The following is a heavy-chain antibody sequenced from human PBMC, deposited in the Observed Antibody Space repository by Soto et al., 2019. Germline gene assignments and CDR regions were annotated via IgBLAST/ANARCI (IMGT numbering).Heavy chain of an antibody. CDR1: GFTVSSNYA. CDR3: ARLLGSVTTFDY. CDR2: ISGSGDST. Sequence: GGSLRLSCAASGFTVSSNYAMRWVRQAPGKGLEWVSGISGSGDSTYYADSVKGRVTISRDNDKSTLYLQMNSLRVDDTAMYYCARLLGSVTTFDYWGQGALVPVSS. D-gene: IGHD1-1*01. V-gene: IGHV3-23*01. J-gene: IGHJ4*02.